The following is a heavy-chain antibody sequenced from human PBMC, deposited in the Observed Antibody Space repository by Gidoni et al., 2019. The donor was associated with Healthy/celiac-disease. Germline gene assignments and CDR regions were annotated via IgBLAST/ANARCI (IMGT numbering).Heavy chain of an antibody. J-gene: IGHJ4*02. CDR2: INPSGGST. D-gene: IGHD2-2*01. CDR1: GYTFTSYY. Sequence: QVQLVQSGAEVKKPGASVKVSCKASGYTFTSYYMHWVRQAPGQGLEWMGIINPSGGSTSYAQKFQGRVTMTRDTSTSTVYMELSSLRSEDTAVYYCARVFPYCSSTSCSTFDYWGQGTLVTVSS. V-gene: IGHV1-46*01. CDR3: ARVFPYCSSTSCSTFDY.